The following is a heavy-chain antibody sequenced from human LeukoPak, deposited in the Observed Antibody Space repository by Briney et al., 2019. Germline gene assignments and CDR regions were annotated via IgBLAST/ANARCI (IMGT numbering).Heavy chain of an antibody. J-gene: IGHJ4*02. D-gene: IGHD6-13*01. CDR1: GFTLDDYA. CDR3: AKLWGYSSSWYNFDY. CDR2: VSWNSGSI. V-gene: IGHV3-9*01. Sequence: SLRLSCAASGFTLDDYAIHWARQAPGKGLGWVSGVSWNSGSIGYADSVKGRFTISRDNAKNSLYLQMNSLRAEDTALYYCAKLWGYSSSWYNFDYWGQGTLVTVSS.